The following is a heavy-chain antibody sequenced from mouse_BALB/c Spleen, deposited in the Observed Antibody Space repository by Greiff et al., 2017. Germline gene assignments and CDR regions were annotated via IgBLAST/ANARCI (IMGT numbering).Heavy chain of an antibody. J-gene: IGHJ4*01. D-gene: IGHD2-10*02. CDR2: INPSTGYT. Sequence: VKLMESGAELAKPGASVKMSCKASGYTFTSYWMHWVKQRPGQGLEWIGYINPSTGYTEYNQKFKDKATLTADKSSSTAYMQLSSLTSEDSAVYYCARRTYGNYNYYAMDYWGQGTSVTVSS. CDR1: GYTFTSYW. V-gene: IGHV1-7*01. CDR3: ARRTYGNYNYYAMDY.